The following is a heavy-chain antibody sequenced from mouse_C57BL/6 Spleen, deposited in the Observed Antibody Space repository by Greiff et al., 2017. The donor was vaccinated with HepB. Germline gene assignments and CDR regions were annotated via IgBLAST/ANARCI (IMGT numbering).Heavy chain of an antibody. CDR1: GYTFTSYW. V-gene: IGHV1-52*01. Sequence: VQLQQPGAELVRPGSSVKLSCKASGYTFTSYWMHWVKQRPIQGLEWIGNIDPSDSETHYNQKFKDKATLTVDKSSSTAYMQLSSLTSEDSAVYDYARSSNYCALRHWGQGTTLTVAS. CDR3: ARSSNYCALRH. CDR2: IDPSDSET. J-gene: IGHJ2*01. D-gene: IGHD1-1*01.